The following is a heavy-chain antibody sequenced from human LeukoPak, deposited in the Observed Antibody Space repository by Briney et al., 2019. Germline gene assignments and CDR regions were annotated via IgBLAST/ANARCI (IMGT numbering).Heavy chain of an antibody. CDR1: GFTFSSYS. CDR2: IISSSSYI. J-gene: IGHJ4*02. CDR3: ARMTTATSFDY. Sequence: GGSLRLSCTASGFTFSSYSMSWVRQAPGKGLEWVSSIISSSSYIYYADSVKGRFTISRDNAKNSLYLKKNSLRGEDTAVYYCARMTTATSFDYWGQGTLVTVSS. V-gene: IGHV3-21*01. D-gene: IGHD4-17*01.